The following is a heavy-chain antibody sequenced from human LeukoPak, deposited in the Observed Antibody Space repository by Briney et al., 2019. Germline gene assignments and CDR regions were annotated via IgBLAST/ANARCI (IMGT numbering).Heavy chain of an antibody. V-gene: IGHV4-30-2*01. Sequence: TSQTLSLTCAVSGGSISSGGYSWSWIRQPPGKGLEWIGYIYHSGSTYYNPSLKSRVTISVDRSKNQFSLKLSSVTAADTAVYYCARGRRGSSWNPWSQGTLVTVSS. CDR3: ARGRRGSSWNP. CDR1: GGSISSGGYS. CDR2: IYHSGST. J-gene: IGHJ5*02. D-gene: IGHD6-13*01.